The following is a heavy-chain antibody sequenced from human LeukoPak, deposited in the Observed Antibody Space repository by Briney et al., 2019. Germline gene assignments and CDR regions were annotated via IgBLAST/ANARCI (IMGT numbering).Heavy chain of an antibody. Sequence: GGSLRLSCEASGFTFSSYAMHWVRQAPGKGLEWVAVISYDGSNKYYADSVKGRFTISRDNSKNTLYLQMNSLRAEDTAVYYCARDRYYDSSGYYYYYYGMDVWGQGTTVTVSS. CDR3: ARDRYYDSSGYYYYYYGMDV. CDR2: ISYDGSNK. V-gene: IGHV3-30-3*01. J-gene: IGHJ6*02. D-gene: IGHD3-22*01. CDR1: GFTFSSYA.